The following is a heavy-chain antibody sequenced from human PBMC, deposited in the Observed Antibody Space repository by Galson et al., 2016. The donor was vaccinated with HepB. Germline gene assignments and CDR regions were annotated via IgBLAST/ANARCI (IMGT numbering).Heavy chain of an antibody. J-gene: IGHJ3*02. D-gene: IGHD3-22*01. CDR2: ISYDGYIK. V-gene: IGHV3-30-3*01. Sequence: SLRLSCAASGLTFSSYPMHWVRQAPGKGLQWMAVISYDGYIKYYADSVKGRFTISRDNSKNTLYLQMNSLRTEDTAVYYCAGDAGDSSGYRTGALDIRGQGTMVTVSS. CDR1: GLTFSSYP. CDR3: AGDAGDSSGYRTGALDI.